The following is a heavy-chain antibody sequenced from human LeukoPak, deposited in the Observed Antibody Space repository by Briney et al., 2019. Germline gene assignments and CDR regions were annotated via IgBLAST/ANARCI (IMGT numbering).Heavy chain of an antibody. CDR2: IYYSGST. J-gene: IGHJ4*02. Sequence: NASETLSLTCTVSGGSISSSSYYWGWIRQPPGKGLEWIGSIYYSGSTYYNPSLKSRVTISVDTSKNQFSLKLSSVTAADTAVYYCARMSQVMGNYFDYWGQGTLVTVSS. V-gene: IGHV4-39*07. D-gene: IGHD2-8*01. CDR1: GGSISSSSYY. CDR3: ARMSQVMGNYFDY.